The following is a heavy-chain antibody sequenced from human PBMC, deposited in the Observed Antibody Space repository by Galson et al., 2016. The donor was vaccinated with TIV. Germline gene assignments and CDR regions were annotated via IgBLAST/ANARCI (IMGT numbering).Heavy chain of an antibody. D-gene: IGHD3-10*01. V-gene: IGHV1-46*03. J-gene: IGHJ4*02. CDR3: ATYGSGRQASFDF. CDR1: GYTFTRYY. CDR2: IDPSGGST. Sequence: SGYTFTRYYMHWMRQAPGQGLEWMGVIDPSGGSTTYAQKFQGRVTMTRDASTSTVYMELSSLTSEDTAVYYCATYGSGRQASFDFWGQGTLVTVSS.